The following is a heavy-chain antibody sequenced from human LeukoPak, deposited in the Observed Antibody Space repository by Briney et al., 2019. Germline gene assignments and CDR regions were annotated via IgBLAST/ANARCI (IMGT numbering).Heavy chain of an antibody. Sequence: SETLSLTCTVSGGSISSSSYYWGWIRQPPGKGLEWIGSIYYSGSTYYKPSLKSRVTISVDTSKNQFSLKLSSVTAADTAVYYCARPWSGSYFEFDYWGQGTLVTVSS. CDR1: GGSISSSSYY. CDR2: IYYSGST. CDR3: ARPWSGSYFEFDY. J-gene: IGHJ4*02. D-gene: IGHD1-26*01. V-gene: IGHV4-39*01.